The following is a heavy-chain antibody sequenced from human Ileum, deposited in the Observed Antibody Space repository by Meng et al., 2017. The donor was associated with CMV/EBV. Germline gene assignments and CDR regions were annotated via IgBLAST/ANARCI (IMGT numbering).Heavy chain of an antibody. J-gene: IGHJ4*02. CDR2: ISAYNGNT. CDR3: ARGYCTNGVCAGVV. D-gene: IGHD2-8*01. CDR1: GYTFTSYG. V-gene: IGHV1-18*01. Sequence: ASVKVSCKASGYTFTSYGISWVRQAPGQGLEWMGWISAYNGNTNYAQKLQGRVTMTTDTSTSTAYMEMRSLRSDDTAVYYCARGYCTNGVCAGVVWGQGTLVTVSS.